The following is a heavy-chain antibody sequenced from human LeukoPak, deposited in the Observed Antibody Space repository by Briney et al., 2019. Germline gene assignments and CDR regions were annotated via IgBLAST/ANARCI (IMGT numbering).Heavy chain of an antibody. J-gene: IGHJ4*02. Sequence: SETLSLTCIVSGGSMSGYYWSWIRQPPGKGLEWIGYTFSSGATTYNPSLKSRVTISVDTSKNRFSLKLSTVTAADTAVYYCARRPTGDPKFDYWGQGTLVTVSS. D-gene: IGHD7-27*01. CDR1: GGSMSGYY. V-gene: IGHV4-4*09. CDR3: ARRPTGDPKFDY. CDR2: TFSSGAT.